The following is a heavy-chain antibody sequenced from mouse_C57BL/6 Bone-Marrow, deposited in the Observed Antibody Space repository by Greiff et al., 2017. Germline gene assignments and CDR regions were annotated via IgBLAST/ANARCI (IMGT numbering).Heavy chain of an antibody. CDR3: AKASFYYDYDGYAMDY. CDR1: GFSLTSYG. V-gene: IGHV2-5*01. Sequence: QVQLQQSGPGLVQPSQCLSITCTVSGFSLTSYGVHWVRQSPGKGLEWLGVIWSGGSRDYNAAFMSRLSITKEDSKSQVFFNMNSLLADDTAIYYCAKASFYYDYDGYAMDYWGQGTAVTVTS. D-gene: IGHD2-4*01. J-gene: IGHJ4*01. CDR2: IWSGGSR.